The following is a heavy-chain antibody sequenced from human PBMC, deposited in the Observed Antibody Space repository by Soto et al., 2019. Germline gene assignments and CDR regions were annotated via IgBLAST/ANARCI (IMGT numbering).Heavy chain of an antibody. J-gene: IGHJ4*02. CDR3: AKRRGAGGHFDY. CDR1: GFTFSSYA. Sequence: DVQLLESGGGLVQPEGSLRLSCAASGFTFSSYAMGWVRQGPGKGLEWVAVVSIGGSTHYADSVRGRFTISRANSKNTASLQMNSPTAEDTAVYFCAKRRGAGGHFDYWGQGALVTVSS. CDR2: VSIGGST. V-gene: IGHV3-23*01. D-gene: IGHD2-15*01.